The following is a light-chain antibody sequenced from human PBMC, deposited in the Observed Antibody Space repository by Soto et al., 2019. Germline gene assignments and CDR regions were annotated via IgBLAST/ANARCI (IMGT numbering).Light chain of an antibody. J-gene: IGKJ2*01. V-gene: IGKV3-15*01. CDR1: QSVSSN. CDR3: HQYNNWPLYT. CDR2: GAS. Sequence: EIVMTQSPATLSVSPGERATLSCRASQSVSSNLAWYQQKPGQAPRLLIYGASTRATGIPARFSGSRSGTEFTLTIISLQYEDFAVYYCHQYNNWPLYTFGQGTKLEIK.